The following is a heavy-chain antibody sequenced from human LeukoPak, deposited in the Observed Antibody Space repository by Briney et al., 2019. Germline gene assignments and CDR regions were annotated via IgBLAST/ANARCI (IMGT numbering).Heavy chain of an antibody. CDR3: AKEGDYRSWVGFDD. CDR2: ISGSGTNT. CDR1: GFTFSSYV. J-gene: IGHJ4*02. V-gene: IGHV3-23*01. Sequence: GGSLRLSCAASGFTFSSYVMTWVRQAPGKGLEWVSAISGSGTNTNYADSVKGRFTISRDNSKNTLYLQMNSLRAEDTAVYYCAKEGDYRSWVGFDDWGQGTLVTVSS. D-gene: IGHD4-11*01.